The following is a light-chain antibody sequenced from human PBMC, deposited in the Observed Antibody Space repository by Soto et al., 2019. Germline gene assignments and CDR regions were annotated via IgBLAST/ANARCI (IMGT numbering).Light chain of an antibody. J-gene: IGLJ2*01. CDR1: SSNIGAVFD. Sequence: QSVLTQPPSVSGAPGQRVTISCTGSSSNIGAVFDVHWYQQVPGTAPKLLIYENTKRPSGVPDRFSGSKSGTSASLAITGRQAEDDADYYCQSYDSGLSGWLFGGGTQLTVL. CDR3: QSYDSGLSGWL. V-gene: IGLV1-40*01. CDR2: ENT.